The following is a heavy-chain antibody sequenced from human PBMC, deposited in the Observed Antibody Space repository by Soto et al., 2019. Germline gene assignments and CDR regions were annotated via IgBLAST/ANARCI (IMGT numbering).Heavy chain of an antibody. D-gene: IGHD6-13*01. J-gene: IGHJ4*02. V-gene: IGHV3-30*18. CDR1: GFTFSSYG. CDR3: AKEEEQLVLFGLDY. CDR2: ISYDGGNK. Sequence: QVQLVESGGGVVQPGRSLRLSCVASGFTFSSYGIHWVRQAPGKGLEWVAVISYDGGNKFYGDSVKGRFTISRDNSKNTLDLQMNSLRGEDTAVYYCAKEEEQLVLFGLDYWGQGTLVTVSS.